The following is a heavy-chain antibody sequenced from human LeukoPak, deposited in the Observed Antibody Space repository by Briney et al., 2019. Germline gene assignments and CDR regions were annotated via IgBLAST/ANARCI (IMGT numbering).Heavy chain of an antibody. J-gene: IGHJ2*01. CDR1: GGSFSGYS. V-gene: IGHV4-34*01. D-gene: IGHD3-10*01. CDR2: INHSGST. Sequence: SETLSLTCAFYGGSFSGYSWTWIRQPPGKGLEWIGEINHSGSTNYNPSLKSRVTISVDTSKSQFSLNLTSVTAADTAVYYCARGHYRLTMVRGGTPFDLWGRGTLVTVSS. CDR3: ARGHYRLTMVRGGTPFDL.